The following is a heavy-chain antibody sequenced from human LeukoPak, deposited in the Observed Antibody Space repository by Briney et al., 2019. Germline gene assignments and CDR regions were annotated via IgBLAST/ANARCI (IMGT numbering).Heavy chain of an antibody. Sequence: GGSLRLSCAASGFTFSNYGMTWVRQAPGRGREWVSGISNGGTNTYYTDSVKGRFTISRDNSRNTLYLQMNSLRADDTARYYCAKDFVYGSRFPRPLDYWGQGTLVTVSS. CDR1: GFTFSNYG. CDR2: ISNGGTNT. J-gene: IGHJ4*02. CDR3: AKDFVYGSRFPRPLDY. D-gene: IGHD3-3*01. V-gene: IGHV3-23*01.